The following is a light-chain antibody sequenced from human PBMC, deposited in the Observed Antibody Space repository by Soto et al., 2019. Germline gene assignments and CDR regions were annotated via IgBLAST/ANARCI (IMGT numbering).Light chain of an antibody. V-gene: IGLV2-11*01. Sequence: QSALTQPRSVSGSPGQSVTISCTGTSSDVGGYIYVSWYQQHPGKAPKLMIYDVSKRPSGVPDRFSGSKSGNTASLTISGLQAEDEADYYCCSYAGSYRGFGTGTKLTVL. J-gene: IGLJ1*01. CDR1: SSDVGGYIY. CDR3: CSYAGSYRG. CDR2: DVS.